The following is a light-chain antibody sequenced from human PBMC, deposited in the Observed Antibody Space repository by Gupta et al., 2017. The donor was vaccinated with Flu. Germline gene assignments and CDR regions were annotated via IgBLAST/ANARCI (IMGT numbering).Light chain of an antibody. Sequence: GTNSDIGAYNYVSWYQQHPGKAPKLMIFEVNNQPSGISNRFSGSKSGYTASLIISGLQTEDEALYYCSSYTGSYTLFGGGTKLTVL. CDR2: EVN. J-gene: IGLJ2*01. CDR3: SSYTGSYTL. CDR1: NSDIGAYNY. V-gene: IGLV2-14*01.